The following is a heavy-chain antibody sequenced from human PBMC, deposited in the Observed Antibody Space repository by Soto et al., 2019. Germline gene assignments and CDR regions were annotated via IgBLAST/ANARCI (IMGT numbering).Heavy chain of an antibody. J-gene: IGHJ4*02. CDR1: GYTFSKYW. V-gene: IGHV5-51*01. CDR3: ARVAY. D-gene: IGHD5-12*01. CDR2: IYPGDSDA. Sequence: GGSLNISCTCSGYTFSKYWIGWVRQTPGKGLEWMGMIYPGDSDARYSPSFEGQVTFSVDNAQNSLFLQMNTLRPEDTAMYYCARVAYWGPGTQVTVSS.